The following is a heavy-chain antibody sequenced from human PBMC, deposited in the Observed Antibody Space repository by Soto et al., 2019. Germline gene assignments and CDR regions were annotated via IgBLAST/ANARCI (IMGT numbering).Heavy chain of an antibody. D-gene: IGHD2-2*01. CDR3: ARDRTDEVVPDDYYYGMDV. CDR2: ISAYNGNT. V-gene: IGHV1-18*04. CDR1: GYTFTSYG. J-gene: IGHJ6*02. Sequence: GASVKVSCKASGYTFTSYGIGWVRQAPGQGLEWMGWISAYNGNTNYAQKLQGRVAMTTDTSTSTAYMELRSLRSDDTAVYYCARDRTDEVVPDDYYYGMDVWGQGTTVTVSS.